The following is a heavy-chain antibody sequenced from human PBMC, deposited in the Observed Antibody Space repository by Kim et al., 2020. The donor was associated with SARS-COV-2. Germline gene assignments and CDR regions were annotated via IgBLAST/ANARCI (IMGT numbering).Heavy chain of an antibody. CDR3: ARHIPRIGAFDI. Sequence: YYNPSLRGRVTISVDTSKNQFSLKLSSVTAAETAVYYCARHIPRIGAFDIWGQGTMVTVSS. J-gene: IGHJ3*02. V-gene: IGHV4-39*01. D-gene: IGHD2-2*02.